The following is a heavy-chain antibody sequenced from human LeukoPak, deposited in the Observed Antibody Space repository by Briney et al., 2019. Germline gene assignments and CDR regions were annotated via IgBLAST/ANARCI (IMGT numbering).Heavy chain of an antibody. Sequence: GASLQISYKGSGYSFTSDWIGWVRQMPGKGLEWMGIIYPGDSDTRYSPSFRGQVTISADKSISTAYLQWSSLKASDTAMYYCATLRGSGAMVPYWGQGTLVTVSS. CDR2: IYPGDSDT. D-gene: IGHD5-18*01. V-gene: IGHV5-51*01. J-gene: IGHJ4*02. CDR1: GYSFTSDW. CDR3: ATLRGSGAMVPY.